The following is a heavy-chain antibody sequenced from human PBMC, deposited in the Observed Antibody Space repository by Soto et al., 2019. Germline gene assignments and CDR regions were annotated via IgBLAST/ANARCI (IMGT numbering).Heavy chain of an antibody. CDR1: GGSISSGGYY. J-gene: IGHJ5*02. Sequence: PSETMSLTCTVSGGSISSGGYYWSWIRQHPGKSLEWIGYIYYSGSTYYNPSLKSRVTISVDTSQNQFSLQLSSVTAADTAVYYCAREMLAATPYRLAHKPANWFDRWRQGTLATVSS. D-gene: IGHD2-15*01. CDR2: IYYSGST. V-gene: IGHV4-31*03. CDR3: AREMLAATPYRLAHKPANWFDR.